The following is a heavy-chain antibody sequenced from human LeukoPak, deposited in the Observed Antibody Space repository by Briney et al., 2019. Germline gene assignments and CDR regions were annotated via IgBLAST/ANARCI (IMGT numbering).Heavy chain of an antibody. D-gene: IGHD4-17*01. CDR1: GGTFNNSA. J-gene: IGHJ5*02. CDR3: VRDVHGDYGSGWFDP. CDR2: IMPLFGTA. Sequence: SVKVSCKTSGGTFNNSAISLVRQAPGQGLEWLGGIMPLFGTAGYAQKFQGRGTITKDESTRTVYLELTSLTSDDTAVYYCVRDVHGDYGSGWFDPWGQGTLVSLSS. V-gene: IGHV1-69*05.